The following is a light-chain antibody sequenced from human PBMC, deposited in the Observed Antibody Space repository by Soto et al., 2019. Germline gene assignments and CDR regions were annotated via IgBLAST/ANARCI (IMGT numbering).Light chain of an antibody. Sequence: EIVLTQSPATLSLSPGERATLSCRASQSVSSYLAWYQQIPGQASRLVISDASNRATVIPATFSGSWSGPDFNLPTTTLESEDFAVYYSQQRSKWPRQTLGRWAKVDTK. CDR1: QSVSSY. V-gene: IGKV3-11*01. CDR3: QQRSKWPRQT. J-gene: IGKJ4*01. CDR2: DAS.